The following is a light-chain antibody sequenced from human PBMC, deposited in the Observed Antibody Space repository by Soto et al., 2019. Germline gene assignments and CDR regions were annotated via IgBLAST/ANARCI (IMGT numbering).Light chain of an antibody. Sequence: QSALTQPPSASGSPGQSVTISCTGTSSDVGGYDRVSWFQQHPGKAPKLIVHEVANRLSGVSGRFSGSKSGNTAFLTISGLQAEDEAVYYCCSHSSSITWMFGGGTKVTVL. CDR3: CSHSSSITWM. CDR1: SSDVGGYDR. V-gene: IGLV2-18*02. CDR2: EVA. J-gene: IGLJ3*02.